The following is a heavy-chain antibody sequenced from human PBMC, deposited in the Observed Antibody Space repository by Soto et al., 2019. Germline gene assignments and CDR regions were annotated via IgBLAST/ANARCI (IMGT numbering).Heavy chain of an antibody. J-gene: IGHJ4*02. V-gene: IGHV1-18*01. Sequence: ASEKVSFKASAYTFSSSSINWVRQAPGQGLEWMGWISAYNGNTHYAQNLQGRVTLTTDTSTSTAYMELRSLRSDDTAVYYCARDPYRWHDGGDYWGQGTLGTVFS. CDR1: AYTFSSSS. CDR3: ARDPYRWHDGGDY. D-gene: IGHD1-1*01. CDR2: ISAYNGNT.